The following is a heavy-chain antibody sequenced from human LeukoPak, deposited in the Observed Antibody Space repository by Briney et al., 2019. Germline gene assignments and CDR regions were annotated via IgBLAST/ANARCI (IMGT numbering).Heavy chain of an antibody. V-gene: IGHV3-21*01. CDR3: ARGEGGY. J-gene: IGHJ4*02. CDR1: GFTFSNAW. D-gene: IGHD3-16*01. Sequence: PGGSLRLSCAASGFTFSNAWMNWVRQAPGKGLEWVSSISSSSSYIYYADSVKGRFTISRDNAKNSLYLQMNSPRAEDAAVYYCARGEGGYWGQGTLVTVSS. CDR2: ISSSSSYI.